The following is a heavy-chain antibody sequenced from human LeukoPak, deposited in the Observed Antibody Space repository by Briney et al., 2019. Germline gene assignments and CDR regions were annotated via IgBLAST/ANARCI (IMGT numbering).Heavy chain of an antibody. CDR1: GGSISGFS. D-gene: IGHD2-2*01. V-gene: IGHV4-59*12. CDR3: ARGGIVVVPAAIYGPVFQH. Sequence: SETLSLTCTVSGGSISGFSWSWIRQPPVKRLEWIGYMYNSGSTNYNPSLKSRVTISVDTSKNQFSLKLSSVTAADTAVYYCARGGIVVVPAAIYGPVFQHWGQGTLVTVSS. J-gene: IGHJ1*01. CDR2: MYNSGST.